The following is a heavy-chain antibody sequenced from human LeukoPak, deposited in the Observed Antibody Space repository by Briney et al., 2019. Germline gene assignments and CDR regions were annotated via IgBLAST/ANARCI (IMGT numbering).Heavy chain of an antibody. J-gene: IGHJ5*02. CDR1: GGTFSSYA. CDR3: ASSLCSSTSCHNRDWFDP. D-gene: IGHD2-2*02. V-gene: IGHV1-18*01. CDR2: ISAYNGNT. Sequence: ASVKVSCKASGGTFSSYAISWVRQAPGQGLEWMGWISAYNGNTNYAQKLQGRVTMTTDTSTSTAYMELRSLRSDDTAVYYCASSLCSSTSCHNRDWFDPWGQGTLVTVSS.